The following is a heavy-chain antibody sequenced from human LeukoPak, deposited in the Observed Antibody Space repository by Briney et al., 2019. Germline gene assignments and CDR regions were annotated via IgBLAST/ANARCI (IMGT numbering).Heavy chain of an antibody. Sequence: SETLSLTCNVSGGSTSSGDYYWSWIRQPPGKGLEWIGYIYYSGSTYYNPSLKSRVTISVDTSKNQFSLKLSSVTAADTAVYYCARSFSTCFDYWGQGTLVTVSS. D-gene: IGHD2-2*01. V-gene: IGHV4-30-4*01. J-gene: IGHJ4*02. CDR1: GGSTSSGDYY. CDR2: IYYSGST. CDR3: ARSFSTCFDY.